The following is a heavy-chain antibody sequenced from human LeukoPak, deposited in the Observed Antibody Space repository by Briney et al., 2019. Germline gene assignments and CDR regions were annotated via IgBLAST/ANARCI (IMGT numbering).Heavy chain of an antibody. D-gene: IGHD2-2*01. Sequence: GASVKVSCKASGYTFTSYGINWVRQAPGQGLEWMGWISGYNGYTYYAQKLQGRVTMTTDTSTSTAYMELRSLRSGDTAVYYCASGRTDIVVVPATLRNYYFDYWGQGTLVTVSS. CDR1: GYTFTSYG. J-gene: IGHJ4*02. V-gene: IGHV1-18*01. CDR2: ISGYNGYT. CDR3: ASGRTDIVVVPATLRNYYFDY.